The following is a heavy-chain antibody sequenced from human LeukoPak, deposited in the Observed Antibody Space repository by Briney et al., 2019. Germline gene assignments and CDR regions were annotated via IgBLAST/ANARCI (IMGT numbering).Heavy chain of an antibody. CDR2: IKHDGSGK. J-gene: IGHJ4*02. Sequence: GGSLRLSCAASGFTFSRYWMSWVRQAPGRGLEWVANIKHDGSGKYYVDSVKDRFAISRDNAKNSMYLHMNSLRAEDTAVYYCASYCSGGSCCDYWGRGIMVTVSS. CDR3: ASYCSGGSCCDY. CDR1: GFTFSRYW. V-gene: IGHV3-7*05. D-gene: IGHD2-15*01.